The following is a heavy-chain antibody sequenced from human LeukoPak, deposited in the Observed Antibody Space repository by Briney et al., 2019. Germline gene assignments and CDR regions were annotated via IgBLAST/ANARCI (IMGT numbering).Heavy chain of an antibody. D-gene: IGHD1-20*01. Sequence: GASVKVSCKASGYTFTSYGISWVRQAPGQGLEWMGWISAYNGNTNYAQKLQGRVTMTTDTSTSTAYMELRSLRSDDTAVYYCTTDEYNWNLGPWGQGTLVTVSS. CDR2: ISAYNGNT. CDR1: GYTFTSYG. CDR3: TTDEYNWNLGP. V-gene: IGHV1-18*01. J-gene: IGHJ5*02.